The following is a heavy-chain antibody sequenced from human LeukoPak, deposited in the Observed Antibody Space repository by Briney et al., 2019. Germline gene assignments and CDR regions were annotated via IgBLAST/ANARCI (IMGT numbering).Heavy chain of an antibody. D-gene: IGHD3-22*01. V-gene: IGHV3-66*01. CDR2: IYSGGST. J-gene: IGHJ4*02. Sequence: PGGSLRLSCAASGFTVSSNYMSWVRQAPGKGLEWVSVIYSGGSTFYADSVKGRFTISRDNSKNTLYLQMNSLRAEDTAVYYCARGASISGYYHLAYRGQGTLVTVSS. CDR3: ARGASISGYYHLAY. CDR1: GFTVSSNY.